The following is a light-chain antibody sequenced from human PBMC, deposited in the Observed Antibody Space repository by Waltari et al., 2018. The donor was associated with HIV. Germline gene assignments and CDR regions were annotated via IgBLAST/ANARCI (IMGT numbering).Light chain of an antibody. CDR2: AAS. V-gene: IGKV1-39*01. CDR1: QSISSY. Sequence: DIRMTQSPSSLSASVGDRVTITCRASQSISSYLNWYQQKPGKAPKLLIYAASSLQSGVPSRFSGSGSGTDFTLTISSLQPEDFATYYCQQSYSPPPITFGQGTRLEIK. J-gene: IGKJ5*01. CDR3: QQSYSPPPIT.